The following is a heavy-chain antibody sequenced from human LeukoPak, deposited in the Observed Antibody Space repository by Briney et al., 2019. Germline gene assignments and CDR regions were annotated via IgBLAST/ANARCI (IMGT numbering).Heavy chain of an antibody. CDR2: INPNSGGT. CDR3: ARDYYVSGGSGAAFDI. J-gene: IGHJ3*02. D-gene: IGHD3-10*01. Sequence: ASVKVSCKASGYTFTGYYMHWVRLAPGQGLEWMGWINPNSGGTNYAQKFQGRVTMTRDTSISTAYMELSRLRSDDTAVYYCARDYYVSGGSGAAFDIWGQGTMVTVSS. CDR1: GYTFTGYY. V-gene: IGHV1-2*02.